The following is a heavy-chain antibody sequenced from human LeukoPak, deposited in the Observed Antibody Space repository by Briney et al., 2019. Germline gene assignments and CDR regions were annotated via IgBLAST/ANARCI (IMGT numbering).Heavy chain of an antibody. D-gene: IGHD6-13*01. Sequence: SVKVSCKASGGTFSSYAISWVRQAPGQGLEWMGRIIPILGIANYAQKFQGRVTITADKSTSTAYMELSSLRSEDTAVYYCRIAAAGPDFDYWGQGTLVTVSS. J-gene: IGHJ4*02. CDR2: IIPILGIA. CDR1: GGTFSSYA. CDR3: RIAAAGPDFDY. V-gene: IGHV1-69*04.